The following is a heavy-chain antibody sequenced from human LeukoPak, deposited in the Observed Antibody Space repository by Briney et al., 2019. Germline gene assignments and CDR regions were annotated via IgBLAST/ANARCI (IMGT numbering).Heavy chain of an antibody. Sequence: ASVKVSCKASGGTFSSYAISWVRQAPGQGLEWMGWINPNSGGTNYAQKFQGWVTMTRDTSISTAYMELSRLRSDDTAVYYCARAYSSGWEPLDYWGQGTLVTVSS. D-gene: IGHD6-19*01. V-gene: IGHV1-2*04. CDR1: GGTFSSYA. CDR3: ARAYSSGWEPLDY. J-gene: IGHJ4*02. CDR2: INPNSGGT.